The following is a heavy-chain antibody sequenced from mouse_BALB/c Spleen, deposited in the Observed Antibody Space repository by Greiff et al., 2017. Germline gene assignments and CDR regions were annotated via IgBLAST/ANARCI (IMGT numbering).Heavy chain of an antibody. V-gene: IGHV5-6-2*01. CDR3: ARQGGNYRYWYFDV. J-gene: IGHJ1*01. CDR1: GFTFSSYY. Sequence: DVKLVESGGGLVKLGGSLKLSCAASGFTFSSYYMSWVRQTPEKRLELVAAINSNGGSTYYPDTVKGRFTISRDNAKNTLYLQMSSLKSEDTALYYCARQGGNYRYWYFDVWGAGTTVTVSS. D-gene: IGHD2-1*01. CDR2: INSNGGST.